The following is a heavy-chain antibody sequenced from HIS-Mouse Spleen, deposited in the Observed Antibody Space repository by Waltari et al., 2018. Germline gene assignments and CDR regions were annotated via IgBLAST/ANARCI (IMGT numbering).Heavy chain of an antibody. J-gene: IGHJ2*01. CDR1: GCSLSSSSYS. CDR3: AREIPYSSSWYDWYFDL. CDR2: IYYSGST. V-gene: IGHV4-39*07. Sequence: QLQLQESGPGLVKPSETLSLTCTVSGCSLSSSSYSWGWMRQPPGKGLEWIGSIYYSGSTYYNPSLKSRVTISVDTSKNQFSLKLSSVTAADTAVYYCAREIPYSSSWYDWYFDLWGRGTLVTVSS. D-gene: IGHD6-13*01.